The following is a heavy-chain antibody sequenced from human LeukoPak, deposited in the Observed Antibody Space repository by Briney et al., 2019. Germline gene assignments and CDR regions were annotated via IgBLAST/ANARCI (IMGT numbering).Heavy chain of an antibody. V-gene: IGHV3-74*01. J-gene: IGHJ4*02. CDR3: ARDLRRPKVRGVIGPRSFDY. D-gene: IGHD3-10*01. CDR1: GFTLSNHW. Sequence: PGGSLRLSCAASGFTLSNHWMYWVRQAPGKGLVWVSRINIDGSDTRYADSVKGRFTISRDNAMNSLFLQMNSLRAEDTAMYYCARDLRRPKVRGVIGPRSFDYWGQGTLVTVSS. CDR2: INIDGSDT.